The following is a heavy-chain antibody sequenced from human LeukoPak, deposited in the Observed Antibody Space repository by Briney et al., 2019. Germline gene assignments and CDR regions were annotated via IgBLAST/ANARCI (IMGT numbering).Heavy chain of an antibody. CDR2: IWYDRSNK. CDR3: ARESRHSSVGYSYGYDAFDI. Sequence: GGSLRLSCAASGFTFSSYGMHWVRQAPGKGLEWVAVIWYDRSNKYYADSVKGRFTISRDNSKNTLYLQMNSLRAEDTAVYYCARESRHSSVGYSYGYDAFDIWGQGTMVTVSS. V-gene: IGHV3-33*01. CDR1: GFTFSSYG. D-gene: IGHD5-18*01. J-gene: IGHJ3*02.